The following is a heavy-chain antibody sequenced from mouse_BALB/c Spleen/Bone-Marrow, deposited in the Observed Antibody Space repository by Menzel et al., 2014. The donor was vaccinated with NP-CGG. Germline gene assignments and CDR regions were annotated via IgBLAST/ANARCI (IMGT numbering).Heavy chain of an antibody. J-gene: IGHJ2*01. Sequence: LMESGPGLVAPSQSLSITCTVSGFSLTDYGVNWVRQPPGKNLEWLGMIWGDGSTDYNSALKSRLSISKDNSQSQVFLKMNSLETDDTARYYCARDLYYYGFDYWGQGTTLTVSS. D-gene: IGHD1-1*01. V-gene: IGHV2-6-7*01. CDR1: GFSLTDYG. CDR2: IWGDGST. CDR3: ARDLYYYGFDY.